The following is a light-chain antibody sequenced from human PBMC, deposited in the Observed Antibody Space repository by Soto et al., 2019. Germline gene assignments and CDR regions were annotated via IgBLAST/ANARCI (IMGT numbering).Light chain of an antibody. Sequence: DIQMTQSPSTLSASVGERITITCRASQSISSSLAWYQQQPGKAPKLLIYMASNLQSGVPSRFGGAGSGTEFTLTISRLQPDDFATYYCQQYNTYSRTFGQGTKVDIK. CDR1: QSISSS. V-gene: IGKV1-5*03. CDR3: QQYNTYSRT. J-gene: IGKJ1*01. CDR2: MAS.